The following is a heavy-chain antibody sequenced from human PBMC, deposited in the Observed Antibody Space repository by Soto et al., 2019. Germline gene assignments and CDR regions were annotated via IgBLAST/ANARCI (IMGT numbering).Heavy chain of an antibody. CDR2: IYYSGST. J-gene: IGHJ4*02. CDR1: GGSMMSCGDY. D-gene: IGHD3-10*01. V-gene: IGHV4-39*01. Sequence: PPETLSLACAVCGGSMMSCGDYGGWIRQPPGKGLEWIGSIYYSGSTYYNPSLKSRVTISVDTSKNQFSLKLSSVTAADTAVYYCARFYGSGSYSHWGQGTLVTVSS. CDR3: ARFYGSGSYSH.